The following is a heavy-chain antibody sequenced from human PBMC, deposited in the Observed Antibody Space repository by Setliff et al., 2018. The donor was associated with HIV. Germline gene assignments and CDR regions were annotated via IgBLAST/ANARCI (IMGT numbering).Heavy chain of an antibody. CDR3: VRVSCSSWYSIPRNYYYSMDV. V-gene: IGHV4-39*01. D-gene: IGHD6-13*01. CDR1: GGSISSSSYY. CDR2: IYYNGNT. J-gene: IGHJ6*03. Sequence: SETLSLTCTVSGGSISSSSYYWGWIRQPPGKGLEWIGSIYYNGNTYYNPSLKSRVTISVDTSKNQFSLRLSSVTAADTAVYYCVRVSCSSWYSIPRNYYYSMDVWGEGTTVTVSS.